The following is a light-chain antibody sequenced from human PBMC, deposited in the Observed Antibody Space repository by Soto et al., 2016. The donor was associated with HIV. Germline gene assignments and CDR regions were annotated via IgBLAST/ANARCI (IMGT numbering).Light chain of an antibody. CDR3: QVWDITSDPYV. CDR1: NIGGKR. J-gene: IGLJ1*01. V-gene: IGLV3-21*03. Sequence: SYVLTQPPSVSVAPGKTATISCEGNNIGGKRVHWYQQKPGQAPILVVYDDSDRPSGIPERFSASNSGNTAALTISRVEAGDEADYYCQVWDITSDPYVFGTGTRVTVL. CDR2: DDS.